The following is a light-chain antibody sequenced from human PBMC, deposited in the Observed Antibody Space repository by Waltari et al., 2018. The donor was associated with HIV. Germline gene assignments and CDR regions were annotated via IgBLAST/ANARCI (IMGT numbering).Light chain of an antibody. CDR3: AAWDDSLNGPVV. J-gene: IGLJ3*02. Sequence: QSVLTPPPSASGTPGPRVTISCSGSTSNIGSNTVNWYQQFPGTAPKLLIYSNHERPSGVPDRFSGSKSGTSASLAISGLQSEDEADYYCAAWDDSLNGPVVFGGGTKLTVL. V-gene: IGLV1-44*01. CDR1: TSNIGSNT. CDR2: SNH.